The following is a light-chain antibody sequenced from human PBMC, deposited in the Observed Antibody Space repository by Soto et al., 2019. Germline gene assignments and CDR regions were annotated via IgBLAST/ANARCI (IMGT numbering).Light chain of an antibody. Sequence: EIVLTQSPGTLSLSPGERATLSCRASQSFGSSYLAWYQQTPGQAPRLLIYATSSRTTGIPDRFSGSGSGTDFTLTISRLEPEDFAVYYCQQYGSSPWTFGQGTKVEIK. CDR1: QSFGSSY. CDR2: ATS. V-gene: IGKV3-20*01. J-gene: IGKJ1*01. CDR3: QQYGSSPWT.